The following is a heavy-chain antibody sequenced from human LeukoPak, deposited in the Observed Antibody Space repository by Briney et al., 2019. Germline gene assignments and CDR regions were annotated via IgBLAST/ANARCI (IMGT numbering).Heavy chain of an antibody. CDR1: GGSFSGYY. J-gene: IGHJ3*02. CDR2: INDSGSS. CDR3: ARGFRYDAFDI. Sequence: PSETLSLTCVVYGGSFSGYYWTWIRQPPGKGLEWIGEINDSGSSNYNPSLKSRITMPVDTSESQISLKLSSVTAADTAVYYCARGFRYDAFDIWGQGTMVTVSS. V-gene: IGHV4-34*01.